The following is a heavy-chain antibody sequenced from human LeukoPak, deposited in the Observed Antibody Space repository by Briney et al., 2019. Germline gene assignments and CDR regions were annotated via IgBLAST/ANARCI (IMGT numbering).Heavy chain of an antibody. CDR3: VREVVTTILMFDH. Sequence: SETLSLTCTVSGYSISSAYYWGWIRQSPGKGLEWFGSVSHSGTTYSNPSLTSRVTISVDTSKNQFSLKVNSVTAADTAVYYCVREVVTTILMFDHWGQGTPVTVSS. CDR1: GYSISSAYY. J-gene: IGHJ4*02. D-gene: IGHD2-21*02. CDR2: VSHSGTT. V-gene: IGHV4-38-2*02.